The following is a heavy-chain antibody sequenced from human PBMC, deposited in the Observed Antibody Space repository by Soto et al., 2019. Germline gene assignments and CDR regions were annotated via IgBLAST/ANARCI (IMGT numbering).Heavy chain of an antibody. D-gene: IGHD3-22*01. V-gene: IGHV3-23*01. CDR1: GFTFSSYA. Sequence: EVQLLESGGGLVQPGGSLRLSCAASGFTFSSYAMSWVRQAPGKGLEWVSAISGSGGSTYYADSVKGRFTISRDNSKNTLYLQMNSLRAEDTAVYYCAKGTTMIVVAIDAFDIWGQGTMVTVSS. J-gene: IGHJ3*02. CDR2: ISGSGGST. CDR3: AKGTTMIVVAIDAFDI.